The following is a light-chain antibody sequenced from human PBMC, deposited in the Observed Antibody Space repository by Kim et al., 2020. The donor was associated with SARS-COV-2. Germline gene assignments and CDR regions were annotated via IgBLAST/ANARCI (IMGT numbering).Light chain of an antibody. V-gene: IGLV7-46*01. J-gene: IGLJ3*02. Sequence: QAVVTQEPSLTVSPGGTVTLTCGSSTGDVTSGHYPYWIQQKPGQAPRTLIYDTRNKHSWTPARFSGSLLGGKAALTLSGAQSEDEADYYCLLTYIGRQVFGGGTKLTVL. CDR3: LLTYIGRQV. CDR1: TGDVTSGHY. CDR2: DTR.